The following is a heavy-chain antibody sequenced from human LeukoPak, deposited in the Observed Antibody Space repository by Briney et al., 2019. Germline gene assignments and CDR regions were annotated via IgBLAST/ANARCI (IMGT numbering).Heavy chain of an antibody. J-gene: IGHJ5*02. V-gene: IGHV4-4*02. CDR1: GGSISSSNW. CDR3: ARESWALDYDILTGRPFDP. Sequence: SGTLSLTCAVSGGSISSSNWWSWVRQPPGKGLEWIGEIYHSGSTNYNPSLKSRVTISVDKSKNQFSLKLSSVTAADTAVYYCARESWALDYDILTGRPFDPWGQGTLVTVSS. CDR2: IYHSGST. D-gene: IGHD3-9*01.